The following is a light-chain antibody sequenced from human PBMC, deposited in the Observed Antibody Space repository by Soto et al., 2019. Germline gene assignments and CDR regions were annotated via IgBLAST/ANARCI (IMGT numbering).Light chain of an antibody. Sequence: QSALTQPPSASRSPGQSVTIACTGTSSDVGGYNYVSLYQQHPGKAPKLIIYEVSQRPSGVPDRFSGSKSGNTASLTVSGLQAEDEAVYHCSSFAGSNNVVLGGGTKLKVL. CDR3: SSFAGSNNVV. J-gene: IGLJ2*01. CDR2: EVS. CDR1: SSDVGGYNY. V-gene: IGLV2-8*02.